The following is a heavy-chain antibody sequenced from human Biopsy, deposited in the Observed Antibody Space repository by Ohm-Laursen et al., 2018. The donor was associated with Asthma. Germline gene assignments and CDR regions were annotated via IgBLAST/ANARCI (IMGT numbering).Heavy chain of an antibody. D-gene: IGHD6-13*01. Sequence: GTLSLTCTVSPGSINDYYWNWIRQFPGKGLEWIGYVHSTRSTRFNPSLKSRLTISVDTSVDQVSLKLTSVTAADTAVYYCARATSTWSQSGPHYFDHWGQGTLVTVSS. CDR2: VHSTRST. CDR3: ARATSTWSQSGPHYFDH. J-gene: IGHJ4*02. V-gene: IGHV4-59*01. CDR1: PGSINDYY.